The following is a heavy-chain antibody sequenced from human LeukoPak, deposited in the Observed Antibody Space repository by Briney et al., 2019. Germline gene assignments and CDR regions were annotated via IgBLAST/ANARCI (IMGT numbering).Heavy chain of an antibody. CDR2: IYPGDSDT. Sequence: GESLMISCKGSGYSFTSYWICWVRQMPGKGLEWMGIIYPGDSDTRYSPSFQGQITISADKSISTAYLQWSSLKASDTAMYYCARSRDYDILTEWGQGTLVTVSS. V-gene: IGHV5-51*01. CDR3: ARSRDYDILTE. J-gene: IGHJ4*02. CDR1: GYSFTSYW. D-gene: IGHD3-9*01.